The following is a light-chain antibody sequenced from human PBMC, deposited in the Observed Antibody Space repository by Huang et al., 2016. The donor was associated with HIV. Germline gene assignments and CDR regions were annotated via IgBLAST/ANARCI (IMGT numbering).Light chain of an antibody. CDR1: QSVSLS. CDR3: QQYNDWPPWYT. J-gene: IGKJ2*01. CDR2: GAS. Sequence: EIVMTQSPATLSVSPGERATLSCRASQSVSLSLAWYQQKPGQAPRLLIYGASTRATGIPAKFSGSGSGTDFTLTISSLQSEDFAVYYCQQYNDWPPWYTFGQGTKLEIK. V-gene: IGKV3-15*01.